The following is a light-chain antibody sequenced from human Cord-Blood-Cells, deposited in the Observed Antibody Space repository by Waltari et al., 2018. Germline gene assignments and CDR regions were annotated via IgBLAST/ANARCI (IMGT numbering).Light chain of an antibody. J-gene: IGLJ2*01. V-gene: IGLV1-47*01. Sequence: QSVLTQPPSASGTPGQRVTISCSGSSSNIGSNYVYWYQQLPGTAPKLLIYRNNQRPSGVPDRVSGSTSGTSAALAISGLRSEDEADYYCAAWDDSLSGVVFGGGTKLTVL. CDR3: AAWDDSLSGVV. CDR2: RNN. CDR1: SSNIGSNY.